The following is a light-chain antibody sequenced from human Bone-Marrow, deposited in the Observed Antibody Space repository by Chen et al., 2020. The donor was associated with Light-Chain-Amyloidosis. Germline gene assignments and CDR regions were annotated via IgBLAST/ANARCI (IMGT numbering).Light chain of an antibody. CDR3: SSSATSNTWV. CDR2: DVI. Sequence: QSALTQPASVSVSPGQSITVSCPGASSDVSWYQQHPGKAPKLVIYDVINRPSGVSRRFSGSKSGKTASLTISGLQAEDEADYFCSSSATSNTWVFGGGTKLTVL. J-gene: IGLJ3*02. V-gene: IGLV2-14*03. CDR1: SSDV.